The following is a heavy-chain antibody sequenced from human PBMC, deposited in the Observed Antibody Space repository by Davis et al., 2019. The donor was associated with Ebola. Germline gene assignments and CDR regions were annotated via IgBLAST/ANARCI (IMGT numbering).Heavy chain of an antibody. Sequence: GESLKISCAASGFTFSSYGMHWVRQAPGKGLEWAAVISYDGSNKYYADSVKGRFTISRDNSKNTLYLQMNSLRAEDTAVYYCAKGGYCSSTSCYLYWYFDLWGRGTLVTVSS. V-gene: IGHV3-30*18. CDR2: ISYDGSNK. CDR3: AKGGYCSSTSCYLYWYFDL. J-gene: IGHJ2*01. CDR1: GFTFSSYG. D-gene: IGHD2-2*01.